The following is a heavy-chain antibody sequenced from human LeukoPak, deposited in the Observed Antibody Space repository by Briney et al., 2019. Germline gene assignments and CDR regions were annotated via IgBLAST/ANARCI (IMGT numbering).Heavy chain of an antibody. CDR1: GYTFTSYY. CDR2: INPSGGNT. Sequence: GASVKVSCKASGYTFTSYYMHWVRQAPGQGLEWMGVINPSGGNTNYAQKFEGRVTMTRDMSTCTVYMELSSLRSEDTAMYYCARALPHRRLMDTTMEQHWFDPWGQGTLVTVSS. J-gene: IGHJ5*02. D-gene: IGHD5-18*01. CDR3: ARALPHRRLMDTTMEQHWFDP. V-gene: IGHV1-46*01.